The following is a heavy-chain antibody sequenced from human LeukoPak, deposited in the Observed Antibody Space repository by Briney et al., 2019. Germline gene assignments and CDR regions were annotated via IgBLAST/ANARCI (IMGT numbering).Heavy chain of an antibody. CDR2: ISGSGDRT. Sequence: GGSLRLSCAAPGFTFSSYGMSWVRQAPGKGLEWVSVISGSGDRTYYADSVKGRFTISRDNSKNTLYLQMNSLRAEDTAVYYCAKAAYGSESYYDPFDYWGQGTLVTVSS. V-gene: IGHV3-23*01. CDR1: GFTFSSYG. CDR3: AKAAYGSESYYDPFDY. J-gene: IGHJ4*02. D-gene: IGHD3-10*01.